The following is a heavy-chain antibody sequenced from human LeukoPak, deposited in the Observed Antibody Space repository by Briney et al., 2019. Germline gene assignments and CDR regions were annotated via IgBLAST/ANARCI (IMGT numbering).Heavy chain of an antibody. CDR2: IRSKADGGTT. CDR1: GFTFGDYA. Sequence: GGSLRLSCTASGFTFGDYAMSWVRQAPGKGLEWVGFIRSKADGGTTEYAACVKGRFTISRDDSKSIAYLQMNSLKTEDTAVYYCTRVWSVVITTGYYFDYWGQGTLVTVSS. J-gene: IGHJ4*02. D-gene: IGHD3-22*01. V-gene: IGHV3-49*04. CDR3: TRVWSVVITTGYYFDY.